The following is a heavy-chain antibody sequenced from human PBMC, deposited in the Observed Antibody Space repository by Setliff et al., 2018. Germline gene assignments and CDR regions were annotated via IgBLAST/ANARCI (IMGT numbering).Heavy chain of an antibody. CDR2: LRIGFSN. CDR1: GDSVSSDRFH. J-gene: IGHJ4*02. Sequence: KPSETLSLTCTVSGDSVSSDRFHWGWFRQSAGKGLEWIGRLRIGFSNIYNPSLASRVTISVDTSKNQFSLKLDSVTAADTAVYYCARDPVDGHGHFDYWGQGTLVTAPQ. CDR3: ARDPVDGHGHFDY. V-gene: IGHV4-61*02. D-gene: IGHD2-8*01.